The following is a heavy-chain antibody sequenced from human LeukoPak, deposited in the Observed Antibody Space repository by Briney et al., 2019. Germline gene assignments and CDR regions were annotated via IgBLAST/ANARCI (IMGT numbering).Heavy chain of an antibody. D-gene: IGHD6-6*01. CDR3: AKDLSIAAFFDY. CDR2: IGGSGGST. V-gene: IGHV3-23*01. Sequence: GGSLRLSCAASGFTFSSYAMSWVRQAPGKGLEWVSSIGGSGGSTHYADSVKGRFTISRDNSKNTLYLQMNSLRAEDTAVYYCAKDLSIAAFFDYWGQGTLVTVSS. CDR1: GFTFSSYA. J-gene: IGHJ4*02.